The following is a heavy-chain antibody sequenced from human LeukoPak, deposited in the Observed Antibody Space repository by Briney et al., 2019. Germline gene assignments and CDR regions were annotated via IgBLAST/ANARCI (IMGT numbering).Heavy chain of an antibody. CDR2: INPNSGGT. V-gene: IGHV1-2*02. J-gene: IGHJ5*02. CDR3: ARRSHFGWLRDNWFDP. CDR1: GYTFTGHY. D-gene: IGHD5-12*01. Sequence: GASVKVSCKASGYTFTGHYMHWVRQAPGQGLEWMGWINPNSGGTNYAQKFQGRVTMTRDTSISTAYMELSRLRSDDTAVYYCARRSHFGWLRDNWFDPWGQGTLVTVSS.